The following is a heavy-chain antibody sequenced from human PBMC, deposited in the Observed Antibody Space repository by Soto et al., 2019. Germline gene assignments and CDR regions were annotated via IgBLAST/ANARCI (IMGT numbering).Heavy chain of an antibody. Sequence: GGSLRLSCAASGFTFSSYGMHWVRQAPGKGLEWVAVIWYDGSNKYYADSVKGRFTISRDNSKNTLYLQMNSLRAEDTAVYYCARASGYCISTSCYAKGFDPWGQGTLVTVSS. J-gene: IGHJ5*02. D-gene: IGHD2-2*01. CDR3: ARASGYCISTSCYAKGFDP. V-gene: IGHV3-33*01. CDR2: IWYDGSNK. CDR1: GFTFSSYG.